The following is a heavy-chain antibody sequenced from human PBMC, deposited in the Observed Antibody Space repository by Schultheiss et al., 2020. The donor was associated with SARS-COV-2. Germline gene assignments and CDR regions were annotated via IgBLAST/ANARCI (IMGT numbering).Heavy chain of an antibody. CDR3: ARIVTNPKGRGFDY. CDR1: GGSFSAYY. Sequence: SETLSLTCAVYGGSFSAYYWGCIRQPPGKGLEWIGKVSHSGSANYIPSLKSRVTISVDTSKNQFSLKLSSVTAADTAVYYCARIVTNPKGRGFDYWGQGTLVTVSS. J-gene: IGHJ4*02. CDR2: VSHSGSA. D-gene: IGHD2-15*01. V-gene: IGHV4-34*01.